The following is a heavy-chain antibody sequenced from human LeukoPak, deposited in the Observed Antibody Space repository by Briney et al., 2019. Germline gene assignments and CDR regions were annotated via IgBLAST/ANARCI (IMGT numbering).Heavy chain of an antibody. CDR3: AADSVGPFFMDV. CDR2: IVVGSGKT. V-gene: IGHV1-58*01. CDR1: GFTFTSST. Sequence: GASVKVSCKASGFTFTSSTVQWVRQARGQRLEWIGRIVVGSGKTDYAQKFQERVTITRDMSTSTAYMELSSLRSEDTAVYCCAADSVGPFFMDVWGKGTTVTVSS. D-gene: IGHD3-10*01. J-gene: IGHJ6*03.